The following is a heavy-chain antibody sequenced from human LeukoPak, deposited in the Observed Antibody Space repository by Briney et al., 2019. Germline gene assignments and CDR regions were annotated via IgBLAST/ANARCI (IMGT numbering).Heavy chain of an antibody. CDR3: ARGRAYIAAAGT. Sequence: ASVKVSCKASGGTFSSYAISWVRQAPGQGLEWMGWMNPNSGNTGYAQKFQGRVTMTRNTSISTAYMELSSLRSEDTAVYYCARGRAYIAAAGTWGQGTLVTVSS. D-gene: IGHD6-13*01. V-gene: IGHV1-8*02. CDR1: GGTFSSYA. J-gene: IGHJ4*02. CDR2: MNPNSGNT.